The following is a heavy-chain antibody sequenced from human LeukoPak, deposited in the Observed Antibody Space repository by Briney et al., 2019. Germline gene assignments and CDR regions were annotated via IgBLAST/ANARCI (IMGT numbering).Heavy chain of an antibody. J-gene: IGHJ4*02. D-gene: IGHD6-19*01. Sequence: GGSLRLSCAASGFTFSSYSMNWVRQAPGKGLEWVSSISSSSSYIYYADSVKGRFTISRDNAKNSLYLQMNSLRAEDTAVYYCARVKVAVAGGRPFDYWGQGTLVTVSS. CDR3: ARVKVAVAGGRPFDY. CDR2: ISSSSSYI. CDR1: GFTFSSYS. V-gene: IGHV3-21*04.